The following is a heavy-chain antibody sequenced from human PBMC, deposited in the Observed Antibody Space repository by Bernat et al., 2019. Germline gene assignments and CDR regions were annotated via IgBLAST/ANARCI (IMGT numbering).Heavy chain of an antibody. CDR2: IKSKADGGTT. CDR1: GFTFIDAW. Sequence: EVQLLESGGGLVKPGGSLRLSCAASGFTFIDAWMNWVRQAPGKGLEFIGRIKSKADGGTTDYAAPVKGRFTISRDDSQNMVYLQMSDLKPDDTALYYCPAQQPPRECNSENCYVSWGQGVLVTVSS. J-gene: IGHJ5*02. V-gene: IGHV3-15*01. D-gene: IGHD1-26*01. CDR3: PAQQPPRECNSENCYVS.